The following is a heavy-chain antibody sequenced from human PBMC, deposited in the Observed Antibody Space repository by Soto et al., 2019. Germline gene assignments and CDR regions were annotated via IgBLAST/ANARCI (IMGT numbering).Heavy chain of an antibody. V-gene: IGHV4-30-2*01. CDR2: IYHSGST. Sequence: TLSLTCAVSGGSISSGGYSWSWIRQPPGKGLEWIGYIYHSGSTYYNPSLKSRVTISVDRSKNQFSLKLSSVTAADTAVYYCARFTRADTFDIWGQGTMVTVS. CDR1: GGSISSGGYS. CDR3: ARFTRADTFDI. J-gene: IGHJ3*02.